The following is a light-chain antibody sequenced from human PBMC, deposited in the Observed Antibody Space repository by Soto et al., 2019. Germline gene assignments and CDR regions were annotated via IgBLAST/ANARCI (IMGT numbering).Light chain of an antibody. J-gene: IGLJ1*01. Sequence: QSALTQPASVSGSPGQSITISCTGTSSDLGGYNFVSWYQHHPGKAPKLMIYQVSNRPSGVSNRFSGSKSGNTASLTISGLQAEDEAYYYCCSYTSSSPDVFGIGTKLTVL. V-gene: IGLV2-14*01. CDR1: SSDLGGYNF. CDR3: CSYTSSSPDV. CDR2: QVS.